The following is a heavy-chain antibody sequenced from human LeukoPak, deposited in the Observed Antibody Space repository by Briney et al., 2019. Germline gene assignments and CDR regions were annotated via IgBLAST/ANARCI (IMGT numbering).Heavy chain of an antibody. J-gene: IGHJ4*02. D-gene: IGHD1-26*01. CDR2: VNPSGSA. CDR3: ARAWGY. CDR1: GGSLSGYY. Sequence: PSQTLSLTCAVYGGSLSGYYWSWVRQPPGKGLEWIGEVNPSGSAKYNPSLKSRVTISVDTSKNQFFLKLNSVTAADTAVYYCARAWGYWGQGTLVTVSS. V-gene: IGHV4-34*01.